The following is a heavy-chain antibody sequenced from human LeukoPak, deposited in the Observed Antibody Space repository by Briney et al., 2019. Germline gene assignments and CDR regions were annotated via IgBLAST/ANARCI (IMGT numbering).Heavy chain of an antibody. CDR2: IYYSGST. V-gene: IGHV4-59*08. Sequence: PSETLSLNRTDSGGSISGYYWSWIRDPPGTRLEWIGYIYYSGSTNYNPSLKRRVTISLDTSKNQFSLRLTSVTAADTAVYYCARPWSSGWVDPWGHGTLATVSS. J-gene: IGHJ5*02. CDR3: ARPWSSGWVDP. D-gene: IGHD6-19*01. CDR1: GGSISGYY.